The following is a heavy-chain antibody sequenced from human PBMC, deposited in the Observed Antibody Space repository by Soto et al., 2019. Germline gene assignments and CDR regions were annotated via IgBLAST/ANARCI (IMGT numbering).Heavy chain of an antibody. Sequence: PGGSLRLSCAASGFTFSSYSMNWVRQAPGKGLEWVSYISSSSSTIYYADSVKGRFTISRDNAKNSLYLQMNSLRDEDTAVYYCARDSSWIQLWHHYYYYGMDVWGQGTTVTVSS. V-gene: IGHV3-48*02. J-gene: IGHJ6*02. CDR2: ISSSSSTI. CDR3: ARDSSWIQLWHHYYYYGMDV. CDR1: GFTFSSYS. D-gene: IGHD5-18*01.